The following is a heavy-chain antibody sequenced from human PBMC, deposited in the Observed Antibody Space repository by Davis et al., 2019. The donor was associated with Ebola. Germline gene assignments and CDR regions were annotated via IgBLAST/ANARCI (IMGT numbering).Heavy chain of an antibody. CDR1: GFTFSNAW. Sequence: GESLKISCAASGFTFSNAWMNWVRQAPGKGLEWVGFIRSKAYGGTTEYAASVKGRFTISRDDSKSIAYLQMNSLKIEDTAVYYCTREEGGATDYWGQGTLVTVSS. CDR2: IRSKAYGGTT. D-gene: IGHD3-16*01. CDR3: TREEGGATDY. J-gene: IGHJ4*02. V-gene: IGHV3-49*04.